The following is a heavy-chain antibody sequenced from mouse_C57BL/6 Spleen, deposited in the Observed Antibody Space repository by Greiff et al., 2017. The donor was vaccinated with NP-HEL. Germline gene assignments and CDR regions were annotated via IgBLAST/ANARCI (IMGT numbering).Heavy chain of an antibody. CDR3: ARQGYDGYTGYAMDY. CDR2: ISGGGGNT. V-gene: IGHV5-9*01. J-gene: IGHJ4*01. D-gene: IGHD2-3*01. CDR1: GFTFSSYT. Sequence: EVKVEESGGGLVKPGGSLKLSCAASGFTFSSYTMSWVRQTPEKRLEWVATISGGGGNTYYPDSVKGRFTISRDNAKNTLYLQMSSLRSEDTALYDCARQGYDGYTGYAMDYWGQGTSVTVSS.